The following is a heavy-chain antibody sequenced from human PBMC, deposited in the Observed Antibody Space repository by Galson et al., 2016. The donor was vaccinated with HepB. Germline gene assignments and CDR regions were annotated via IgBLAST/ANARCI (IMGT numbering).Heavy chain of an antibody. CDR1: GGTFSSCA. CDR2: IIPIFGTA. J-gene: IGHJ4*02. D-gene: IGHD1-26*01. V-gene: IGHV1-69*06. CDR3: ARDRDLELLGE. Sequence: SVKVSCKASGGTFSSCAISWVRQAPGQGLEWMGGIIPIFGTANYAQKFQGRVTITADKSTSTAYMELSSLRSEDTAVYYCARDRDLELLGEWGQGILVTVSS.